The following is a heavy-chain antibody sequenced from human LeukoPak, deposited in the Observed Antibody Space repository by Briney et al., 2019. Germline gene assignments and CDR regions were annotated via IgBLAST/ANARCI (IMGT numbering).Heavy chain of an antibody. CDR1: GGSISSSSYY. D-gene: IGHD3-10*01. CDR3: ARVPGYYGSGRLSYYYYYGMDV. Sequence: SETLSLTCTVSGGSISSSSYYWGWIRQPPGKGLEWIGSIYYSGSTYYNPSLKSRVTISVDTSKNQFSLKLSSVTAADTAVYYCARVPGYYGSGRLSYYYYYGMDVWGQGTTVTVSS. CDR2: IYYSGST. V-gene: IGHV4-39*07. J-gene: IGHJ6*02.